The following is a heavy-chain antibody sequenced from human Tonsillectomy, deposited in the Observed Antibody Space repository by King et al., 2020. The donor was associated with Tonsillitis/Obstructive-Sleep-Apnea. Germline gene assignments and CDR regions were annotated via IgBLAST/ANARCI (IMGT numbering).Heavy chain of an antibody. Sequence: VQLVESGAEVKEPGESLRISCKSSGYSFTSYWINWVRQMPGKGLEWMGRIDPSDSYPNYSPSFQGHVSFSVDKSISTAHLQWSTLRASDNAMYYCARGGLGYDFAFDVWGQGTMVTVSS. J-gene: IGHJ3*01. CDR2: IDPSDSYP. D-gene: IGHD5-12*01. V-gene: IGHV5-10-1*01. CDR3: ARGGLGYDFAFDV. CDR1: GYSFTSYW.